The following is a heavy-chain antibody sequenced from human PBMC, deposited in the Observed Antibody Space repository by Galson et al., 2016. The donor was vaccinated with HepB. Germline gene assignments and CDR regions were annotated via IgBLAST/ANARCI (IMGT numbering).Heavy chain of an antibody. CDR3: ARDLTY. J-gene: IGHJ4*02. Sequence: SLRLSCAVSGFNISPYSMIWVRQAPGKGLEWVSSISKSSNYIYYADSVKGRFTISRDNAKNSVYLRMNSLRAEDTAVYYCARDLTYWGQGTLVTVSS. CDR1: GFNISPYS. V-gene: IGHV3-21*01. CDR2: ISKSSNYI.